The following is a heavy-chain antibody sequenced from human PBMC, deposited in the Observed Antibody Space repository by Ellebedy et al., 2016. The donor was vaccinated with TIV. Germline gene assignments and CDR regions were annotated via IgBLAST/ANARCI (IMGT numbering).Heavy chain of an antibody. CDR2: IIPILDIA. V-gene: IGHV1-69*04. J-gene: IGHJ6*02. CDR1: GVPFSSYA. D-gene: IGHD3-16*01. CDR3: ARSHFGGSYGMDV. Sequence: AASVKVSCKASGVPFSSYAISWVRQAPGQGLEWMGRIIPILDIANYAQKFQGRVTITADKSTSTAYMELSSLRSEDTAVYFCARSHFGGSYGMDVWGQGTTVTVSS.